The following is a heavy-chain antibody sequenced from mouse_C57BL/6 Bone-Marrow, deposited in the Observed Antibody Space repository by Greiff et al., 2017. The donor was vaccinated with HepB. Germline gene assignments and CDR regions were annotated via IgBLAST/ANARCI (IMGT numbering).Heavy chain of an antibody. D-gene: IGHD1-1*01. V-gene: IGHV1-53*01. CDR1: GYTFTSYW. Sequence: QVQLQQPGTELVKPGASVKLSCEASGYTFTSYWMHWVKQRPGQGLEWIGNINPSNGGTNYNEKFKSKATLTVDKSSSTAYMQLSSLTSEDSAVYYCARSRYYGSSPAWFAYWGQGTLVTVSA. CDR3: ARSRYYGSSPAWFAY. CDR2: INPSNGGT. J-gene: IGHJ3*01.